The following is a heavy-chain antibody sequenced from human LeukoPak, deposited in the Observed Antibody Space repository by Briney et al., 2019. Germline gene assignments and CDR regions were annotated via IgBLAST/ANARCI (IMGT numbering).Heavy chain of an antibody. Sequence: PSETLSLTCAVYGGSFIGYYWSWIRQPPGKGLEWIGEINHSGSTNYNPSLKSRVTISIDSSNNQFSLKLSSVTAADTAVYYCAREGPYGDYIDYWGQGTLVTVSS. CDR2: INHSGST. D-gene: IGHD4-17*01. CDR3: AREGPYGDYIDY. CDR1: GGSFIGYY. V-gene: IGHV4-34*01. J-gene: IGHJ4*02.